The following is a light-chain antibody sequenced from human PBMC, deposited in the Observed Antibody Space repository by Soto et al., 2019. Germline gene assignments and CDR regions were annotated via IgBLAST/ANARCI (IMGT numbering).Light chain of an antibody. J-gene: IGKJ1*01. CDR3: QQYHNYPPS. CDR2: GAS. CDR1: QDISIH. V-gene: IGKV1-16*02. Sequence: DIQMTQSPSSVSAYVGDRVTIACRASQDISIHLAWFQQKPGKAPKSLIFGASNLQSGVPSKFSRSGSGTDFTLTIDSLQPEDFATYYCQQYHNYPPSFGQGTKVEIK.